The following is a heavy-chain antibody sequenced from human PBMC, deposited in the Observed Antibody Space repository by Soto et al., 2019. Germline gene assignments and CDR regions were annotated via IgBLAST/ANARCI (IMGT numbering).Heavy chain of an antibody. CDR2: INPSGGST. CDR3: DRNLGGSQTDWYYGMDV. D-gene: IGHD5-12*01. J-gene: IGHJ6*02. CDR1: GYTFTSYY. V-gene: IGHV1-46*03. Sequence: ASVKVSCKASGYTFTSYYMHWVRQAPGQGLEWMGIINPSGGSTSYAQKFQGRVTMTRDTSTSTVYMELSSLRSEDTAVYYCDRNLGGSQTDWYYGMDVWGQGTTVTVSS.